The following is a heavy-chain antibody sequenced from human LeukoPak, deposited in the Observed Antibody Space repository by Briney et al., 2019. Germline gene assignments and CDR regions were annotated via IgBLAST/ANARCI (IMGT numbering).Heavy chain of an antibody. CDR3: ARLEEEQKLPAYNWFVP. Sequence: GESLEISYEGSGSRFTSYWIGWGRPMPGKGLEWVGIIYPGDSDTRYSPSLQGQVTISADKSISTAYLQWSRLKASDTAMYYCARLEEEQKLPAYNWFVPWGQGTLVTVSS. V-gene: IGHV5-51*01. D-gene: IGHD1-26*01. J-gene: IGHJ5*02. CDR1: GSRFTSYW. CDR2: IYPGDSDT.